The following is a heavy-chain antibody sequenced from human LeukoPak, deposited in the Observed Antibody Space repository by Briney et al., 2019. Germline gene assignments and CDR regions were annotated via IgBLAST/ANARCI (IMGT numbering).Heavy chain of an antibody. J-gene: IGHJ4*02. Sequence: SETLSLTCTVSGGSISSSSYYWGWIRQPPGKGLEWIGSIYYSGSTYYNPSLKSRVTISVDTSKNQFSLKLSSVTAADTAVYYCAGSKGWFGELPYYFDYWGQGTLVTVSS. CDR1: GGSISSSSYY. D-gene: IGHD3-10*01. CDR3: AGSKGWFGELPYYFDY. V-gene: IGHV4-39*07. CDR2: IYYSGST.